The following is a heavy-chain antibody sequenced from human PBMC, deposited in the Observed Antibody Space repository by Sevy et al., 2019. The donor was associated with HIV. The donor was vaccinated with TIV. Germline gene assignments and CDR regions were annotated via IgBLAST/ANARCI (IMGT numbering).Heavy chain of an antibody. CDR3: VREGGYTSAWSPGNY. V-gene: IGHV3-30*04. Sequence: GGSLRLSCAASGFTFNTHAMHWVRQAPGKGLEWVAHLSYDGIIKYYADSVKGRLTISRDNSKNTLSLQMNSLRIEDTAVYYCVREGGYTSAWSPGNYWGQGTLVTVSS. D-gene: IGHD6-19*01. CDR2: LSYDGIIK. J-gene: IGHJ4*02. CDR1: GFTFNTHA.